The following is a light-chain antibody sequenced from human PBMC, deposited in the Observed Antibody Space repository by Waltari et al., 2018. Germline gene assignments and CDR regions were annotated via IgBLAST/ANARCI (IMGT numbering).Light chain of an antibody. CDR1: NIGSKS. CDR3: QVWASGTYV. J-gene: IGLJ1*01. CDR2: RDI. Sequence: SYDLTDSISVSVALGQTAKIACGGNNIGSKSVHWYQQKPGQAPILVIYRDIRRPSGIPERFSGSNSGNTATLTISRAQVVDEADYVCQVWASGTYVFAGGTKLTVL. V-gene: IGLV3-9*01.